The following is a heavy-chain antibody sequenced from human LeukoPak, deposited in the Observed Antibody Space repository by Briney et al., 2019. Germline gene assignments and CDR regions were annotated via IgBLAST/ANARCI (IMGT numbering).Heavy chain of an antibody. CDR3: ARHDYNNYVDY. V-gene: IGHV4-39*01. Sequence: SETLSLTCTVSGGSISSYYWSWIRQPPGKGLEWIGSIYYSGSTYYSPSLRSRVTISVDTSKNQFSLKLSSMTAADTAIYYCARHDYNNYVDYWGQGTLVTVSS. D-gene: IGHD4-11*01. CDR1: GGSISSYY. J-gene: IGHJ4*02. CDR2: IYYSGST.